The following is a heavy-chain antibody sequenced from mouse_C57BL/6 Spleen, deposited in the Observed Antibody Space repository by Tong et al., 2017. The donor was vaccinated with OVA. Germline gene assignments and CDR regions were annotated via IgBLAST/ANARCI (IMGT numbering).Heavy chain of an antibody. CDR2: IYPGDGDT. Sequence: VQLQESGPELVKPGASVKISCKASGYAFSSSWMNWVKQRPGKGLEWIGRIYPGDGDTNYNGKFKGKATLTADKSSSTAYMQLSSLTSEDSAVYFCARRAYDGAMDYWGQGTSVTVSS. CDR3: ARRAYDGAMDY. V-gene: IGHV1-82*01. J-gene: IGHJ4*01. D-gene: IGHD2-12*01. CDR1: GYAFSSSW.